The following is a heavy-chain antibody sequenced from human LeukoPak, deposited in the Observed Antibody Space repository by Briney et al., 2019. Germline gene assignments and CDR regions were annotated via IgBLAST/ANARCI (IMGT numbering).Heavy chain of an antibody. CDR3: ARMDTAMAPGYYGLDV. CDR2: ISSSGSTI. J-gene: IGHJ6*02. Sequence: GGSLRLSCAASGFTFTCCGMNWVRQAPGKGLEWVSYISSSGSTIYYADSVKGRFTISRDNAKNSLYLQMNSLRAEDTAVYYCARMDTAMAPGYYGLDVWGQGTLVTVSS. V-gene: IGHV3-48*01. D-gene: IGHD5-18*01. CDR1: GFTFTCCG.